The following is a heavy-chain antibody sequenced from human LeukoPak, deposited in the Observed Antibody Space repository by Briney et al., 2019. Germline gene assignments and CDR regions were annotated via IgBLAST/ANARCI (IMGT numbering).Heavy chain of an antibody. CDR1: GGTFSSYA. CDR3: ARDTRHRYCSSTSCYRGWLDP. CDR2: IIPIFGTA. Sequence: SVKVSCKASGGTFSSYAISWVRQAPGQGLEWLGGIIPIFGTANYAQKFQGRVTITADESTRTAYMELSSLRSEDTAVYYCARDTRHRYCSSTSCYRGWLDPWGQGTLVTVSS. D-gene: IGHD2-2*01. V-gene: IGHV1-69*13. J-gene: IGHJ5*02.